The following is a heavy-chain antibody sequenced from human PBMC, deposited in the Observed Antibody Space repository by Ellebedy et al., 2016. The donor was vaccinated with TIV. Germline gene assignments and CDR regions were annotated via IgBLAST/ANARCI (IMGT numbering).Heavy chain of an antibody. V-gene: IGHV3-23*01. CDR1: GFTFSGYA. CDR3: ARNGYCTPSNCRSYNWFDP. D-gene: IGHD2-8*01. Sequence: GESLKISCAASGFTFSGYAMSWVRQAPGKRLEWVSGINSRGRSTYYADSVKGRFTISRDNFKNTLYLQMNSLTVDDTAEYYCARNGYCTPSNCRSYNWFDPWGQGTLVTVSS. CDR2: INSRGRST. J-gene: IGHJ5*02.